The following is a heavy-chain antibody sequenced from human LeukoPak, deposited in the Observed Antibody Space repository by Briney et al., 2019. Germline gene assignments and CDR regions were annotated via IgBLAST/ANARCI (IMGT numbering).Heavy chain of an antibody. Sequence: SETLSLTCAVYGGSFSGYYWSWIRQPPGKGLEWIGEINHSGSTNYNPSLKSRVTISVDTSKNQFSLQLNSVTPEDTAVYYCARQSSGYSRYNWFDPWGQGTLVTVSS. CDR1: GGSFSGYY. V-gene: IGHV4-34*01. J-gene: IGHJ5*02. CDR2: INHSGST. D-gene: IGHD3-22*01. CDR3: ARQSSGYSRYNWFDP.